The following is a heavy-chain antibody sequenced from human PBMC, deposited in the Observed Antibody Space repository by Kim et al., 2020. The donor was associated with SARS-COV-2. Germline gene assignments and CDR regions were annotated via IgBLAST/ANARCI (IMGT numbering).Heavy chain of an antibody. CDR3: AKDHYYDTSGYLLN. D-gene: IGHD3-22*01. J-gene: IGHJ4*02. Sequence: GGSLRLSCAASGFTFSSYAMSWVRQAPGKGLEWVSGISGSAGSTYYADSVKGRFTISRDNSKNTLYLQMNSLRAEDTAVYHCAKDHYYDTSGYLLNWGQGTLVTVSS. V-gene: IGHV3-23*01. CDR1: GFTFSSYA. CDR2: ISGSAGST.